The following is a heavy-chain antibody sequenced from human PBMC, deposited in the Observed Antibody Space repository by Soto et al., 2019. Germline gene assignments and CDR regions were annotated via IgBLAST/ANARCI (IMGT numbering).Heavy chain of an antibody. J-gene: IGHJ4*02. CDR3: ARAVAVAADFDY. CDR1: GYTFTGDA. CDR2: INAGNGNT. Sequence: SVKVSCKASGYTFTGDAMHWVRQAPGQRLEWMGWINAGNGNTKYSQKFQGRVTITRDTSASTAYMELSSLRSEDTAVYYCARAVAVAADFDYWGQGTLVTVSS. V-gene: IGHV1-3*01. D-gene: IGHD6-19*01.